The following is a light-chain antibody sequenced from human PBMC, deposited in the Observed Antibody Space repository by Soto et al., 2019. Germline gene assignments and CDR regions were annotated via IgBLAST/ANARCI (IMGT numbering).Light chain of an antibody. V-gene: IGKV2-28*01. Sequence: DIVMTQSPLSLPVSPGEPASISCRSSQSLLHSKGYNYLDWYLQKPGQSPQLLIYLGSNRASGVPARFSGSGSGTDFTLRISKVEAEDVGVYYCMQALQSPFAFGPGTKVDIK. J-gene: IGKJ3*01. CDR2: LGS. CDR1: QSLLHSKGYNY. CDR3: MQALQSPFA.